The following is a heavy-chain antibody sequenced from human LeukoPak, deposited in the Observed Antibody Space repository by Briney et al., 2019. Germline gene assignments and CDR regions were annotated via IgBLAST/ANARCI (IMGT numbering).Heavy chain of an antibody. D-gene: IGHD3-16*01. CDR2: IFYSGNT. Sequence: PSETLSLTCTVSGGSISSYYWSWIRQPPGKGLEWIGYIFYSGNTNYNPSLKSRVTISVDTSKNQFSLKLSSVTAADTAVYYCARDLIRGYMDVWGKGTTVTVSS. J-gene: IGHJ6*03. CDR1: GGSISSYY. V-gene: IGHV4-59*01. CDR3: ARDLIRGYMDV.